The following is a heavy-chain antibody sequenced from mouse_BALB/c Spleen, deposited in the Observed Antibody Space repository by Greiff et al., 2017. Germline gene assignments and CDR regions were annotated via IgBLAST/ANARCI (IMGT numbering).Heavy chain of an antibody. J-gene: IGHJ2*01. D-gene: IGHD1-2*01. CDR2: IWGDGST. V-gene: IGHV2-6-7*01. Sequence: VNLVESGPGLVAPSQSLSITCTVSGFSLTGYGVNWVRQPPGKGLEWLGMIWGDGSTDYNSALKSRLSISKDNSKSQVFLKMNSLQTDDTARYYCARDREDGYTFFDYWGQGTTLTVSS. CDR1: GFSLTGYG. CDR3: ARDREDGYTFFDY.